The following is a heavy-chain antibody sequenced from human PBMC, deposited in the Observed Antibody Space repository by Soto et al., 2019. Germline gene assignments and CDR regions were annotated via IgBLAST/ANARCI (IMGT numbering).Heavy chain of an antibody. Sequence: ASVKVSCKASGYTFTSYDINWVRQATGQGPEWMGWMDPNSGNTGYAQKFQGRVTMTRNTSISTAYRELSSLRSEDTAVYYCARGRGWLYYYYGMDGWGQGATVTVSS. CDR2: MDPNSGNT. J-gene: IGHJ6*02. CDR3: ARGRGWLYYYYGMDG. CDR1: GYTFTSYD. V-gene: IGHV1-8*01. D-gene: IGHD5-12*01.